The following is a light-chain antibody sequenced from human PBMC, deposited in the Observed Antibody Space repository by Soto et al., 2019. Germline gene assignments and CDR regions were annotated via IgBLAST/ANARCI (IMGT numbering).Light chain of an antibody. CDR2: AAS. V-gene: IGKV3-15*01. CDR3: QQYNNWPPFT. J-gene: IGKJ5*01. CDR1: ESVSTN. Sequence: EIEMTQYTATLSLAPGERVTLSCRVSESVSTNLAWYQQKAGQAPRLLIYAASTRATGIPARFSGSGSGTEFTLTISSLQSEDFAVYYCQQYNNWPPFTFGQGTRLEI.